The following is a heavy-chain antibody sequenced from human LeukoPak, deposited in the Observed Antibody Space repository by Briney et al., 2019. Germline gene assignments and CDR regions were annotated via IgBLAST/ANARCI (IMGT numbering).Heavy chain of an antibody. D-gene: IGHD3-22*01. CDR2: IYWDGDD. J-gene: IGHJ5*02. V-gene: IGHV2-5*02. CDR3: VRLNGYPRRWFDP. CDR1: GFSLSTTGVG. Sequence: SGPTLVNPTQTLTLTCTFSGFSLSTTGVGGGWIRQSPGKAPEWLSLIYWDGDDRYTPSLKSRLTITKDTSKNQVVLIMTNMHPVDTATYYCVRLNGYPRRWFDPWGQGTLVTVSS.